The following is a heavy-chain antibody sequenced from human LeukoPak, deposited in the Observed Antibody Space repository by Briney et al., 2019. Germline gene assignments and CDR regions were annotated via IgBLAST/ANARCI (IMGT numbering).Heavy chain of an antibody. Sequence: PGGSLGLSCAASGFIFSDYYMSWIRQAPGKGLEWVSYISSSSSYRNFADSVKGRFTIPRDNAKNSLHLQMNSLRAEDTAVYYCARVGTTRDWFDPWGQGTLVTVSS. J-gene: IGHJ5*02. CDR3: ARVGTTRDWFDP. V-gene: IGHV3-11*05. CDR1: GFIFSDYY. D-gene: IGHD1-7*01. CDR2: ISSSSSYR.